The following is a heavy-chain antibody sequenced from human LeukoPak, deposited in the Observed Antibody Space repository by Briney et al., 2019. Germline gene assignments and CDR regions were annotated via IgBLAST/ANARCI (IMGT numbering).Heavy chain of an antibody. CDR1: GFTFSSYW. CDR3: AKDSSSGTYFDY. J-gene: IGHJ4*02. D-gene: IGHD1-26*01. V-gene: IGHV3-23*01. Sequence: GGSLRLSCAASGFTFSSYWMSWVRQAPGKGLEWVSAISGSGGSTYYADSVKGRFTISRDNSKNTLYLQLKSLRAEDTAVYYCAKDSSSGTYFDYWGQGTLVTVSS. CDR2: ISGSGGST.